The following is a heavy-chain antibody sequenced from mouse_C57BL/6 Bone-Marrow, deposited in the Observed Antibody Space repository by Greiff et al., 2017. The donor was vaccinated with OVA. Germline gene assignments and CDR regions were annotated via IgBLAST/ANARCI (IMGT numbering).Heavy chain of an antibody. CDR1: GYTFTDYE. V-gene: IGHV1-15*01. D-gene: IGHD1-1*01. Sequence: VQLQQSGAELVRPGASVTLSCKASGYTFTDYEMHWVKQTPVHGLEWIGAIDPETSGTAYNQKFKGKAILTADKSSSTAYMELRSLTSEDSAVYYCTRFRYYGSSYDYWGQGTTLTVSS. CDR2: IDPETSGT. CDR3: TRFRYYGSSYDY. J-gene: IGHJ2*01.